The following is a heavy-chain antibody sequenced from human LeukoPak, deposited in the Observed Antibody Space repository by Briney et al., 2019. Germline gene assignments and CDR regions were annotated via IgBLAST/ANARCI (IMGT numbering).Heavy chain of an antibody. Sequence: PGGSLRLSCAASGFNFSSYWMIWGRQAPGKGLEWVANINQVGSEKYYVDSVKGRFTISRDNAKNSLFLQMNSLRAEDTAVYYCARDHSEPGVFFDSWGQGTLVTVPS. J-gene: IGHJ4*02. CDR2: INQVGSEK. V-gene: IGHV3-7*05. CDR3: ARDHSEPGVFFDS. CDR1: GFNFSSYW. D-gene: IGHD1-14*01.